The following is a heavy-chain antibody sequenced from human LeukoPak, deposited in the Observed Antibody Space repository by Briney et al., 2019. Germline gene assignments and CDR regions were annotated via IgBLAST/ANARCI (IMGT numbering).Heavy chain of an antibody. CDR3: ARDHNYAFDN. D-gene: IGHD1-20*01. J-gene: IGHJ4*02. Sequence: GGSLRLSCAASGFTFSHYSMNWVRQAPGKGLEWISYVGISSGNTKYADSVRGRFTISGDSAKNSVYLQMNSLRVEDTAVYYCARDHNYAFDNWGQGTLVTVSS. V-gene: IGHV3-48*01. CDR2: VGISSGNT. CDR1: GFTFSHYS.